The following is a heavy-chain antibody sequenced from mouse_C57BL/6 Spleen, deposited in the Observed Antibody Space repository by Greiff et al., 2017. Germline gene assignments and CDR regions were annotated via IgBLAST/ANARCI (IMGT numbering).Heavy chain of an antibody. Sequence: EVMLVESEGGLVQPGSSMKLSCTASGFTFSDYYMAWVRQVPEKGLEWVANINYDGSSTYYLDSLKSRFIISRDNAKNILYLQMSSLKSEDTATYYCARDAYYSNWDYAMDYWGQGTSVTVSS. CDR3: ARDAYYSNWDYAMDY. CDR1: GFTFSDYY. J-gene: IGHJ4*01. CDR2: INYDGSST. V-gene: IGHV5-16*01. D-gene: IGHD2-5*01.